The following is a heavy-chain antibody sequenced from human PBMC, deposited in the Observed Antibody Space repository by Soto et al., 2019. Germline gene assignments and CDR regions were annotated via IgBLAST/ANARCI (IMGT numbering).Heavy chain of an antibody. J-gene: IGHJ5*02. V-gene: IGHV4-59*08. CDR1: GGSISGYY. CDR3: ASYPTVPKLLRGFAP. D-gene: IGHD3-10*01. CDR2: IYYSGGT. Sequence: PSETLSLTCTVSGGSISGYYWSWFRQPPGKGLEWIGYIYYSGGTLYNPSLKSRVTISVDMSKNQFSLNLSSVTAADTALYYCASYPTVPKLLRGFAPWGQGTLVPGSS.